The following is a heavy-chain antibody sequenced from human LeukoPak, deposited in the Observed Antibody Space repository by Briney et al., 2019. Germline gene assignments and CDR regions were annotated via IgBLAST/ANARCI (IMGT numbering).Heavy chain of an antibody. V-gene: IGHV3-23*01. D-gene: IGHD3-22*01. J-gene: IGHJ4*02. CDR2: ISGSGGST. CDR3: AKDLTYYDSSGYYS. Sequence: PGGSLRLSCAASGFTFSNYWMSWVRQAPGKGLEWVSAISGSGGSTYYADSVKGRFTISRDNSKNTLYLQMNSLRAEDTAVYYCAKDLTYYDSSGYYSWGQGTLVTVSS. CDR1: GFTFSNYW.